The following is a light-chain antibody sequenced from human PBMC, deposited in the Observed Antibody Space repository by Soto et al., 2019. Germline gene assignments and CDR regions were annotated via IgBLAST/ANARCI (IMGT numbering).Light chain of an antibody. J-gene: IGLJ2*01. Sequence: QSALTQPASVSGSPGQSITISCTGTSTDPATYDLVSWYQQHPGKAPQLIIYDVSDRPSGVSNRFSGSKSGNTASLTISGLQAEDEGDYYCSSYTSTSTVKFGGGTKVTVL. CDR1: STDPATYDL. V-gene: IGLV2-14*02. CDR3: SSYTSTSTVK. CDR2: DVS.